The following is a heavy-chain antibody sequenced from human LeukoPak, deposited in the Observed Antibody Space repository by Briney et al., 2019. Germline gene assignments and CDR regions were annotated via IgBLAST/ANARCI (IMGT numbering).Heavy chain of an antibody. CDR2: IIPIFGAA. V-gene: IGHV1-69*13. CDR1: GGTFSSRS. CDR3: ARSATVGAPIIFGDAFGI. J-gene: IGHJ3*02. D-gene: IGHD1-26*01. Sequence: SVKVSCKTSGGTFSSRSFSWVRQAPGPGLEWMGRIIPIFGAANYAQRFQGRLTITADESTSTAYMELSSLTSEDTAVYYCARSATVGAPIIFGDAFGIWGQGTMVIVSS.